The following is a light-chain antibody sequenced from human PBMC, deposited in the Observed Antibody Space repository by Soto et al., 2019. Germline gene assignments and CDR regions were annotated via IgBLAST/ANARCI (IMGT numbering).Light chain of an antibody. CDR3: QQYYSYLTWT. CDR1: QSISSR. Sequence: DIQMTQSPSTLSASVGDRVTLTCRASQSISSRLDWYQQKPGKAPKLLIYDASSLKSGVPSRFSSSGSGTEYTPTISSLQPDEFATYYCQQYYSYLTWTFGQGTKVEIK. V-gene: IGKV1-5*01. CDR2: DAS. J-gene: IGKJ1*01.